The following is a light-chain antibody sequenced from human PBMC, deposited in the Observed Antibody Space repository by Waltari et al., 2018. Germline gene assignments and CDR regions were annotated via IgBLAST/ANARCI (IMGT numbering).Light chain of an antibody. V-gene: IGKV3-11*01. CDR3: QQRRNWPLT. J-gene: IGKJ4*01. CDR2: DTS. CDR1: QSGNNY. Sequence: SCRARQSGNNYLAWYQQKPGQAPRLLIYDTSNRATGIPARFSGSGFGTDFTLTISSLEPEDFAVYYCQQRRNWPLTFGGGTKVEIK.